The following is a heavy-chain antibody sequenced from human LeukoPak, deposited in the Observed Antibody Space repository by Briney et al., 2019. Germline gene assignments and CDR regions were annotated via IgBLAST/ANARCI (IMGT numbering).Heavy chain of an antibody. CDR2: ISWDGGST. CDR1: GFTFDDYT. V-gene: IGHV3-43*01. CDR3: AKDGAPYSGYGGFDY. Sequence: GGSLRLSCAASGFTFDDYTMHWVRQAPGKGLEWVSLISWDGGSTYYADPVKGRFTISRDNSKNSLYLQMNSLRTEDTALYYCAKDGAPYSGYGGFDYWGQGTLVTVSS. J-gene: IGHJ4*02. D-gene: IGHD5-12*01.